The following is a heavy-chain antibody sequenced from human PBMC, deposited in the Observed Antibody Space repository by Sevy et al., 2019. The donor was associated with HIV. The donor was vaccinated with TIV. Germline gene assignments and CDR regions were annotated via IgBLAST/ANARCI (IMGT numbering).Heavy chain of an antibody. CDR1: GFTLSSVG. D-gene: IGHD2-15*01. CDR3: AKDYCIGNDCFLGWFDP. V-gene: IGHV3-30*02. CDR2: IGHDGNKY. Sequence: GGSLRLSCVASGFTLSSVGIHWVRLTPGTGLEWLAFIGHDGNKYFYGASVKGRITTSRDNSKNTVSLQMNSLRVEDTAIYYCAKDYCIGNDCFLGWFDPRGQGTVVTVSS. J-gene: IGHJ5*02.